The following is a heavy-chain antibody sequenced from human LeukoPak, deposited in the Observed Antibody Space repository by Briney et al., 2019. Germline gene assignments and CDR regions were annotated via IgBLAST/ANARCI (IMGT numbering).Heavy chain of an antibody. CDR3: ARLRGSFDY. V-gene: IGHV4-61*02. Sequence: PSQTLSLTCTVSGGSISSGSYYWSWIRQPAGKGLEWIGRIYTSGSTNYNPSLKSRVTISVDTSKNQFSLKLSSVTAADTAVYYCARLRGSFDYWGQGTLVTVSS. J-gene: IGHJ4*02. CDR2: IYTSGST. CDR1: GGSISSGSYY. D-gene: IGHD5-12*01.